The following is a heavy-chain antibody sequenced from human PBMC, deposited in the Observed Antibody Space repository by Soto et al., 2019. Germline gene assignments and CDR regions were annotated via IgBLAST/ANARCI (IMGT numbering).Heavy chain of an antibody. CDR1: GYTFTSYA. CDR2: INAGNGNT. V-gene: IGHV1-3*01. D-gene: IGHD1-7*01. CDR3: AREFLELREFDY. Sequence: ASVKVSCKASGYTFTSYAMHWVRQAPGQRLEWMGWINAGNGNTKYSQKFQGRVTITRDTSASTACMELSSLRSEDTAVYYCAREFLELREFDYWGPGPLVTV. J-gene: IGHJ4*02.